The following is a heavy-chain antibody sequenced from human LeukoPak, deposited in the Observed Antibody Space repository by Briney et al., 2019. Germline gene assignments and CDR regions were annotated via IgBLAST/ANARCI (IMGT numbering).Heavy chain of an antibody. CDR1: GYSFTSYW. Sequence: GESLKISCKGSGYSFTSYWIGWVRQMPGKGLEWMGIIYPGDSDTRYSPSFQGQVTISADKSISTAYLQWSSLKASDTAMYYCVRRRDGYNSLGDEDNWFDPWGQGTLVTVSS. V-gene: IGHV5-51*01. J-gene: IGHJ5*02. CDR2: IYPGDSDT. CDR3: VRRRDGYNSLGDEDNWFDP. D-gene: IGHD5-24*01.